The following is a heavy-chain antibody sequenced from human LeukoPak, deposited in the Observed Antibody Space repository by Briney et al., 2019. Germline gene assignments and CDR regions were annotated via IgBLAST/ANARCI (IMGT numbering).Heavy chain of an antibody. D-gene: IGHD4-17*01. Sequence: SETLSLTCTVSGGSISSYYWSWIRQPPGKGLEWIAYISDIGSINYNPSLKSRVTISVDTSRNQFSLKLSSVTAADTAVYYCARHYGDYPLYFDYWGQGTLVTVSS. J-gene: IGHJ4*02. V-gene: IGHV4-59*08. CDR3: ARHYGDYPLYFDY. CDR1: GGSISSYY. CDR2: ISDIGSI.